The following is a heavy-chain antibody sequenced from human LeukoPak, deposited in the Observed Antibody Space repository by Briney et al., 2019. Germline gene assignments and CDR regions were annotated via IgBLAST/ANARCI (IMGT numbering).Heavy chain of an antibody. CDR3: ARGWEYCDY. D-gene: IGHD1-26*01. J-gene: IGHJ4*02. V-gene: IGHV3-7*01. CDR2: IKQDGSEK. Sequence: GGSLRLSCAASGFTFSNYWMSWVRQAPGKGLEWVANIKQDGSEKYYVDSVRGRFTISRDNAKNSVYLQINSLRAEDTAVYYCARGWEYCDYWGQGTLVTVSS. CDR1: GFTFSNYW.